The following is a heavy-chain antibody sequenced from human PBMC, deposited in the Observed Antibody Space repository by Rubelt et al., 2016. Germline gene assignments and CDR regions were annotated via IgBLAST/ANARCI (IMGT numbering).Heavy chain of an antibody. CDR3: ARAPYGVFRFDY. Sequence: NKNYADSVKGRFTISRDNSKNTLYLQMNSLRAEDTAVYYCARAPYGVFRFDYWGQGTLVTVSS. CDR2: NK. D-gene: IGHD4-17*01. J-gene: IGHJ4*02. V-gene: IGHV3-30*07.